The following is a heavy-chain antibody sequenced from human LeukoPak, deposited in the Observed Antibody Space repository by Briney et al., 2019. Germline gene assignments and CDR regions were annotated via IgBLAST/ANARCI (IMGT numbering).Heavy chain of an antibody. V-gene: IGHV4-39*01. CDR2: MYYSGST. CDR3: ARHRGSYLKSALHI. D-gene: IGHD1-26*01. Sequence: SETLSLTCTVSGGSVSSSSYYWGWIRQPPGKGLEWIGSMYYSGSTYYNPSLKSRVTISVDTSKNQFSLELTSVTAADTAVYYCARHRGSYLKSALHIWGQGTMVTVSS. CDR1: GGSVSSSSYY. J-gene: IGHJ3*02.